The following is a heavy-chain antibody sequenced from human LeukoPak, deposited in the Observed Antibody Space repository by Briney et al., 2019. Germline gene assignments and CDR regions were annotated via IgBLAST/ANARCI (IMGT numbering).Heavy chain of an antibody. J-gene: IGHJ3*02. CDR2: IKQDGSVK. D-gene: IGHD2-21*02. CDR1: GITFSDYW. Sequence: GGSLRLSCAAPGITFSDYWMTWVRQAPGKGLEWVANIKQDGSVKQYLGSVKGRLTISRDNAKNSLYLEMNSLRAEDTAVYYCSLGDTFDIWGRGTMVTVSS. V-gene: IGHV3-7*01. CDR3: SLGDTFDI.